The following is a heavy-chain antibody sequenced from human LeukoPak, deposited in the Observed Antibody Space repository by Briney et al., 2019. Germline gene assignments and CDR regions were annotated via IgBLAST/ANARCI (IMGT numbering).Heavy chain of an antibody. J-gene: IGHJ6*02. CDR2: IYYSGST. D-gene: IGHD3-10*01. CDR1: GGSISSSIYY. Sequence: PSETLSLTCTVSGGSISSSIYYWGWIRQPPGKGLEWIGSIYYSGSTYYNPSLKSRVTISLDTSKNQFSLKLSSMTAADTAMYYCARGRGLHPMDVWGQGTTVTVSS. CDR3: ARGRGLHPMDV. V-gene: IGHV4-39*07.